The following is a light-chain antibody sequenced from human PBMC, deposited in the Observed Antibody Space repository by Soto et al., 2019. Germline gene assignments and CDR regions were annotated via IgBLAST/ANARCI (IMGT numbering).Light chain of an antibody. V-gene: IGKV3-11*01. CDR2: DAS. J-gene: IGKJ1*01. CDR3: QQRSNWPPT. CDR1: QSVSSS. Sequence: EIVLTQSPATLSLSPRERATLSCRASQSVSSSLAWYQQKPGQAPRLLMYDASNRATGIPARLSGSGSGTDFTLTISSLEPEDFALYYCQQRSNWPPTFGQGTKVEIK.